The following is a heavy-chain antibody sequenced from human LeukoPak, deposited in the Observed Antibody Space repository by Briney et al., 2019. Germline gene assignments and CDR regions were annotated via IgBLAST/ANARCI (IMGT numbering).Heavy chain of an antibody. CDR3: ARDLAMYSPDLDY. D-gene: IGHD1-26*01. J-gene: IGHJ4*02. CDR1: GYTLTDYY. CDR2: INPKTGVT. Sequence: ASVKVSCTASGYTLTDYYLHWVRQAPGHGLEWMGWINPKTGVTKYAQNFQGRVTTTRDTSISTAYMEVSRLRSDDTAVFYCARDLAMYSPDLDYWGQGTLVTVSS. V-gene: IGHV1-2*02.